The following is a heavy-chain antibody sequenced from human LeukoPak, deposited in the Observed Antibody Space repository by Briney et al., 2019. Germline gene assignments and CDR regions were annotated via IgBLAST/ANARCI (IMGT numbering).Heavy chain of an antibody. J-gene: IGHJ4*02. Sequence: SETLSLTCTVSGGSISSSSYYWGWIRQPPGKGLEWIGSIYYSGSTYYNPSLKSRVTISVDTSKNQFSLKLSSVTAADTAVYYCARRTSYCSSTSCPFDYWGQGTLVTVSS. D-gene: IGHD2-2*01. CDR2: IYYSGST. CDR3: ARRTSYCSSTSCPFDY. CDR1: GGSISSSSYY. V-gene: IGHV4-39*01.